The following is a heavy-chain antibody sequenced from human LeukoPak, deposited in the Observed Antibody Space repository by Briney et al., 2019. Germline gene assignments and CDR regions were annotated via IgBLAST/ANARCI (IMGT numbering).Heavy chain of an antibody. V-gene: IGHV3-30*02. D-gene: IGHD2-2*01. CDR1: GFTFSNYG. J-gene: IGHJ4*02. Sequence: GGSLRLSXAASGFTFSNYGMHWVRQAPGKGLEWVAFIRYDGSDKYYADSVKGRFTISRDNSKNTLYLQMNSLRAEDTAVFHCAKYCSSTSCHGAFDYWGQGTLVTVSS. CDR3: AKYCSSTSCHGAFDY. CDR2: IRYDGSDK.